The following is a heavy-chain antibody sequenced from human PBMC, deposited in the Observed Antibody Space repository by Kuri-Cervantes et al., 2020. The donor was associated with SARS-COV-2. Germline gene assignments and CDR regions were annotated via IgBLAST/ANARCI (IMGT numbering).Heavy chain of an antibody. CDR1: GYTFTSYD. CDR2: MNPNSGNT. D-gene: IGHD3-3*01. J-gene: IGHJ4*02. V-gene: IGHV1-8*03. CDR3: ARASNDFWSGNYFDY. Sequence: ASVKVSCKASGYTFTSYDINWVRQATGQGLEWMGWMNPNSGNTGYAQKFQGRVTITRNTSISTAYMEMSRLRSDDTAVYYCARASNDFWSGNYFDYWGQGPLVTVSS.